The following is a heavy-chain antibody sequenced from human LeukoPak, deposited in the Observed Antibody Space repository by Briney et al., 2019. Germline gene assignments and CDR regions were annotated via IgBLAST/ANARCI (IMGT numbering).Heavy chain of an antibody. CDR2: INQSGST. CDR1: GGSLSGFY. D-gene: IGHD7-27*01. Sequence: SEALSLTCAVYGGSLSGFYWSWIRQSPGKGLEWIGEINQSGSTNYNPSLKSRVTISVDTSKNQFSLKLSSVTAADTAVYYCARGHGPGVDYWGQGTLVTVSS. V-gene: IGHV4-34*01. J-gene: IGHJ4*02. CDR3: ARGHGPGVDY.